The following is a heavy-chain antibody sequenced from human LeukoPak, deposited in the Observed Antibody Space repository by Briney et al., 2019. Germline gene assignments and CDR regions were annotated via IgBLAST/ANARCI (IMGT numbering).Heavy chain of an antibody. D-gene: IGHD6-19*01. CDR3: ATVHGSGWYLGDAFDI. Sequence: GGSLRLSCAASGFTFSDYYMSWIRQAPGKGLEWVSYISSSGSTIYYADSVKGRFTISRDNAKNSLYLQMNSLRAEDTAVYYCATVHGSGWYLGDAFDIWGQGTMVTVSS. CDR2: ISSSGSTI. CDR1: GFTFSDYY. V-gene: IGHV3-11*01. J-gene: IGHJ3*02.